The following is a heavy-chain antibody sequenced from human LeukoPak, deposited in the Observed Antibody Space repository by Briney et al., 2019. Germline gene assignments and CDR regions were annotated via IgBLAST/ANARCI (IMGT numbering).Heavy chain of an antibody. D-gene: IGHD2-21*02. CDR1: GFTFSSYA. Sequence: GRSLRLSCAASGFTFSSYAVHWVRQAPGKGLEWVAIISLDGSNEYYADSVKGRFTISRDNSKNTLYLQMNSLRAEDTAVYYCASGLVTASLDFDYWGQGTLVTVSS. CDR2: ISLDGSNE. CDR3: ASGLVTASLDFDY. J-gene: IGHJ4*02. V-gene: IGHV3-30-3*01.